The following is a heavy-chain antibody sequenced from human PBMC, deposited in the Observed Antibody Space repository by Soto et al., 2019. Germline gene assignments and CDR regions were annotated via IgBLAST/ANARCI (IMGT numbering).Heavy chain of an antibody. CDR2: IYYSGST. J-gene: IGHJ6*02. D-gene: IGHD4-17*01. V-gene: IGHV4-31*03. CDR1: GGSISSGGYY. Sequence: PSETLSLTCTVSGGSISSGGYYWSWIRQHPGKGLEWIGYIYYSGSTYYNPSLKSRVTISVDTSKNQFSLKLSSVTAADTAVYYCARWGAPPGTSCYYYGMDVWGQGTTVTVSS. CDR3: ARWGAPPGTSCYYYGMDV.